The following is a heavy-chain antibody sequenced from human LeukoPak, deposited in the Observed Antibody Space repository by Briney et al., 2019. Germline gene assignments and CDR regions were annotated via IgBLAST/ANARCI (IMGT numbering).Heavy chain of an antibody. V-gene: IGHV3-48*01. CDR2: ISSSGSTI. J-gene: IGHJ6*02. CDR1: GFTFSSYS. Sequence: GGSLRLSCAASGFTFSSYSMDWVRQAPGKGLEWVSYISSSGSTIYYADSVKGRFTISRDNAKNSLYLQMNSLRAEDTAVYYCAKDRGSSSSSCYPTNYYYYGMDVWGQGTTVTVSS. CDR3: AKDRGSSSSSCYPTNYYYYGMDV. D-gene: IGHD6-13*01.